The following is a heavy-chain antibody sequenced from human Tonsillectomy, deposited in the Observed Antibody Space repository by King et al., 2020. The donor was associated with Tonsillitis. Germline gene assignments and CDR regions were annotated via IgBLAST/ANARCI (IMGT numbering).Heavy chain of an antibody. V-gene: IGHV4-31*03. CDR1: GGSISSGGYY. J-gene: IGHJ4*02. CDR3: AGLRAVTTYYFDY. CDR2: IYYSGSP. D-gene: IGHD4-17*01. Sequence: VQLQESGPGLVKPSQTLSLTCTVSGGSISSGGYYWSWIRQHPGKGLEWIGYIYYSGSPYYNPSLKSRVTISVYTSKNQFSLKLSSVTAADTAVYYCAGLRAVTTYYFDYWGQGTLVTVSS.